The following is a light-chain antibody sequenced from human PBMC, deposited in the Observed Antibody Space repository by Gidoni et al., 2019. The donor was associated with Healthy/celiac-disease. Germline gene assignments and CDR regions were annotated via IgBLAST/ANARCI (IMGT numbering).Light chain of an antibody. CDR3: QKYGSSPS. J-gene: IGKJ3*01. Sequence: IVLTPSPGTLSLSPGERATLSCRASQSVSSSYLAWYQQKPGQAPRLLIYGASSRAPGIPDRGSGSGSGTDFTLTSSRLEPEEFAGYYCQKYGSSPSFGPGTKVDIK. V-gene: IGKV3-20*01. CDR2: GAS. CDR1: QSVSSSY.